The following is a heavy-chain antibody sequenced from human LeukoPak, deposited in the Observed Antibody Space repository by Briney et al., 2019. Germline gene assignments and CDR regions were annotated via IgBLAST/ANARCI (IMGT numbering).Heavy chain of an antibody. J-gene: IGHJ4*02. D-gene: IGHD5-18*01. CDR1: GYSISSGYY. V-gene: IGHV4-61*01. Sequence: SETLSLTCTVSGYSISSGYYWGWIRQPPGKGLEWIAYIYYIGKTNYNPSLRSRATISLDMSKNRVSLRLSSVTAADTAVYYCARGGMMDSAWKAFDEWGQGTLVTVSS. CDR3: ARGGMMDSAWKAFDE. CDR2: IYYIGKT.